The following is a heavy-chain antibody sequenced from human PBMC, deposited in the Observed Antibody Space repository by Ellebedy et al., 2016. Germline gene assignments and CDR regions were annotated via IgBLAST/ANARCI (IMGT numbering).Heavy chain of an antibody. CDR2: IYHSGST. CDR3: ARRWDYMDV. V-gene: IGHV4-38-2*02. CDR1: GYSISSGYY. Sequence: SETLSLTXTVSGYSISSGYYWGWIRQPPGKGLEWIGSIYHSGSTYYNPSLKSRVTISVDTSKNQFSLKLSSVTAADTAVYYCARRWDYMDVWGKGTTVTVSS. D-gene: IGHD6-13*01. J-gene: IGHJ6*03.